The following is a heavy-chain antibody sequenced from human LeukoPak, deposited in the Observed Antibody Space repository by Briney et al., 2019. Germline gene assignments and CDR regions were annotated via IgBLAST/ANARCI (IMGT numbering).Heavy chain of an antibody. CDR3: ARAVSEEMATIAFDI. CDR1: GGSISSSSYY. V-gene: IGHV4-39*07. D-gene: IGHD5-24*01. CDR2: IYYSGST. J-gene: IGHJ3*02. Sequence: SETLSLTCTVSGGSISSSSYYWGWIRQPPGKGLEWIGSIYYSGSTYYNPSLKSRVTISVDTSKNQFSLKLSSVTAADTAVYYCARAVSEEMATIAFDIWGQGTMVTVSS.